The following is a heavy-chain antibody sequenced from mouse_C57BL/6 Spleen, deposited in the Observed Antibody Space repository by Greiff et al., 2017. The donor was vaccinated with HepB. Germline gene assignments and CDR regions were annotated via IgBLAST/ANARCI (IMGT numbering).Heavy chain of an antibody. V-gene: IGHV3-6*01. CDR1: GYSITSGYY. CDR3: ARDSNYVGY. J-gene: IGHJ2*01. CDR2: ISYDGSN. Sequence: EVQLQQSGPGLVKPSQSLSLTCSVTGYSITSGYYWNWIRQFPGNKLEWMGYISYDGSNNYNPSLKNRISITRDTSKNQFFLKLNSVTTEDTATYYCARDSNYVGYWGQGTTLTVSS.